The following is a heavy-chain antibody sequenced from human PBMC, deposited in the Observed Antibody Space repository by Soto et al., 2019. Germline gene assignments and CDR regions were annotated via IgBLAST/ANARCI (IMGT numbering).Heavy chain of an antibody. D-gene: IGHD4-17*01. CDR2: ISFDGSNK. J-gene: IGHJ4*01. CDR1: GFTFSNYG. CDR3: AKDNDYGDSQGLYYFDY. Sequence: GGSLRLSCAASGFTFSNYGMHWVRQAPGKGLEWVAVISFDGSNKYYADSVQGRFTISRDNSKNTLYLQMNSLRTEDTAVYYCAKDNDYGDSQGLYYFDYWGHRTLVTVSS. V-gene: IGHV3-30*18.